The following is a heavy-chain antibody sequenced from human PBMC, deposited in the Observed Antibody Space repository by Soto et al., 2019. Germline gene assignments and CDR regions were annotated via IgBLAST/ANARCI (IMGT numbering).Heavy chain of an antibody. CDR1: GGSISSGDYY. CDR3: ARVNQLLLYGYYYYGMDV. D-gene: IGHD2-2*01. Sequence: PSETLSLTCTVSGGSISSGDYYWSWIRQPPGKGLEWIGYIYYSGSTYYNPSLKSRVTISVDTSKNQFSLKLSSVTAADTAAYYCARVNQLLLYGYYYYGMDVWGKGTTVTVSS. CDR2: IYYSGST. V-gene: IGHV4-30-4*01. J-gene: IGHJ6*04.